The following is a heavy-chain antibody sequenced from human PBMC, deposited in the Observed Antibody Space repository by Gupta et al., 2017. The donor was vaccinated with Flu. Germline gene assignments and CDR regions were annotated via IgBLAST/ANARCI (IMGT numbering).Heavy chain of an antibody. J-gene: IGHJ4*02. CDR3: ARDPPGGLRSCLDY. V-gene: IGHV3-21*01. CDR1: GFTFSSYS. CDR2: ISSSSSYI. D-gene: IGHD3-16*01. Sequence: EVQLVESGGGLVKPGGSLRLSCAASGFTFSSYSMNWVRQAPGKGLEWVSSISSSSSYIYYADAGKGRFTISRENAKNSLYLQMNSLRAEETAVYYCARDPPGGLRSCLDYWGQGTLVTVSS.